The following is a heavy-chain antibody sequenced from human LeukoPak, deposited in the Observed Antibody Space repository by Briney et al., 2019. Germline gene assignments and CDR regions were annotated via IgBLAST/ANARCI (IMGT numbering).Heavy chain of an antibody. D-gene: IGHD1-26*01. V-gene: IGHV4-59*01. CDR3: ARVSSGASIWWYFDY. CDR2: IYYSGST. Sequence: SETLSLTCTFSGDSFSSYYWTWIRQPPGKGLEWIGYIYYSGSTNYNPSLKSRVTISVDTSKNQFSLKLSSVTAADTAVYYCARVSSGASIWWYFDYWGQGTLVTVSS. J-gene: IGHJ4*02. CDR1: GDSFSSYY.